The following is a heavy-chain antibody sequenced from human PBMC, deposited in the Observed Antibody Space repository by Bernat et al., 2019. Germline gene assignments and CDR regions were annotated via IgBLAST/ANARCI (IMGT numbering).Heavy chain of an antibody. CDR2: INHSGSA. Sequence: QVELQQWGAGLLKPSETLSLTCAVYGGSFRDHHWSWIRQPPGKGLEWIGEINHSGSANQNPSLRSRVTILVETSKNQFSLKLTSVTAADTAVYYCARGAAPRPMFDSWGREGLVTV. D-gene: IGHD6-6*01. V-gene: IGHV4-34*01. J-gene: IGHJ5*01. CDR3: ARGAAPRPMFDS. CDR1: GGSFRDHH.